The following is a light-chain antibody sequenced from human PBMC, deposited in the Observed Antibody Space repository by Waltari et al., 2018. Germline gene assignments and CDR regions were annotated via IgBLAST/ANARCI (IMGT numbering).Light chain of an antibody. Sequence: QSALIQPPSASGSPGQSVTISCTGTSSDVGGYHYVSWYQHHPGKAPKFMIYEVSKRPSWVPDRLFGSKSGNTASRTVSGLQAEDEADYYCSSYAGSNTWVFGGGTKLTVL. CDR3: SSYAGSNTWV. V-gene: IGLV2-8*01. J-gene: IGLJ3*02. CDR2: EVS. CDR1: SSDVGGYHY.